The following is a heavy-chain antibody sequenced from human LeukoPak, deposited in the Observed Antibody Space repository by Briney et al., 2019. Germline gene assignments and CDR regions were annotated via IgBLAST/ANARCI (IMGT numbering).Heavy chain of an antibody. D-gene: IGHD3-22*01. CDR2: IYTSGST. J-gene: IGHJ6*03. V-gene: IGHV4-4*07. Sequence: PSETLSPTCTVSGGSISSYYWSWIRQPAGKGLEWIGRIYTSGSTNYNPSLKSRVTMSVDTSKNQFSLKLSSVTAADTAVYYCARWSLTTAYYYYYYMDVWGKGTTVTVSS. CDR3: ARWSLTTAYYYYYYMDV. CDR1: GGSISSYY.